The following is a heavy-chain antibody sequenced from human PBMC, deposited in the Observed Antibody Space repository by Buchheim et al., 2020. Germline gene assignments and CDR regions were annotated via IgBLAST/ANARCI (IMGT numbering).Heavy chain of an antibody. CDR1: GFTFSDYY. V-gene: IGHV3-11*06. J-gene: IGHJ4*02. Sequence: QVQLVESGGGLVKPGGSLRLSCAASGFTFSDYYMSWIRQAPGKGLEWVPYISSSSSYTNYADSVKSRFTISRDNAKNSLYLQMNSLRAEDTAVYYCARIEVVVSATLPNYFDHGGQGTL. D-gene: IGHD2-15*01. CDR2: ISSSSSYT. CDR3: ARIEVVVSATLPNYFDH.